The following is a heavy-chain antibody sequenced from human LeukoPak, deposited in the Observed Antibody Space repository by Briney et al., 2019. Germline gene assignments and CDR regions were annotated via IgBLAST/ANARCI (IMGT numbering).Heavy chain of an antibody. CDR3: TRGIAEAFDP. D-gene: IGHD6-13*01. CDR1: GFTFSSYW. J-gene: IGHJ5*02. Sequence: GGSLRLSCAASGFTFSSYWIHWVRQAPGKGLVWVSRINTDGGFTDHADSVKGRFTVSRDNAKNTVYLQMNSLGDEDTAVYYCTRGIAEAFDPWGPGTLVTISS. V-gene: IGHV3-74*01. CDR2: INTDGGFT.